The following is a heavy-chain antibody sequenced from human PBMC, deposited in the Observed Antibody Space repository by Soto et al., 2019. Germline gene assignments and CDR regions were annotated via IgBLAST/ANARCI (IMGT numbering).Heavy chain of an antibody. D-gene: IGHD3-22*01. Sequence: VGSLRLSCAASGFTFSSYAMSWVRQAPGKGLEWVSAISGSGGSTYYADSVKGRFTISRDNSKNTLYLQMNSLRAEDTAVYYCANYYDSSGPSDNFDYWGQGTLVTVSS. CDR3: ANYYDSSGPSDNFDY. CDR2: ISGSGGST. V-gene: IGHV3-23*01. CDR1: GFTFSSYA. J-gene: IGHJ4*02.